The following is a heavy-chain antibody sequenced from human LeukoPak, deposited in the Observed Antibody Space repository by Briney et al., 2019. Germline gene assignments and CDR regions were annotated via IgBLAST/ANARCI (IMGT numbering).Heavy chain of an antibody. V-gene: IGHV1-18*01. J-gene: IGHJ4*02. CDR2: ISAYNGNT. CDR3: ARAAHSYGLGLVDY. CDR1: GYTFTSYR. D-gene: IGHD5-18*01. Sequence: ASVKVSCKASGYTFTSYRISWVRQAPGQGLEWMGWISAYNGNTNYAQKFRGRVTMTRDTSISTAYMELSRLRSDDTAVYYCARAAHSYGLGLVDYWGQGTLVTVSS.